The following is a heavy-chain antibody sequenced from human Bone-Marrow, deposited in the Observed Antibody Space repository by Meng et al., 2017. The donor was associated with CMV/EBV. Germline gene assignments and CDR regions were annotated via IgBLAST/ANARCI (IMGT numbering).Heavy chain of an antibody. CDR2: IYYSGIT. D-gene: IGHD2-2*01. CDR3: ARLPAATAYFDH. V-gene: IGHV4-31*02. J-gene: IGHJ4*02. Sequence: VSGDSSSSGGYYWSWVRQLSGKGLEWIGYIYYSGITYNSPSLKSRLSLSVDTSKNQFSLRLNSVTAADTAVYYCARLPAATAYFDHWGQGTLVTVSS. CDR1: GDSSSSGGYY.